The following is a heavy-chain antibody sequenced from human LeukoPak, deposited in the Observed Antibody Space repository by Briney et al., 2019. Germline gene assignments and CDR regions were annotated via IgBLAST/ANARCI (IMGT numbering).Heavy chain of an antibody. V-gene: IGHV3-20*04. Sequence: PGGSLRLSCAASGFTFDDYGMSWVRQAPGKGLEWVSGINWNGGSTGYADSVKGRFTISRDNAKNSLCLQMNSLRAEDTAVYYCAKGFRIMITFGGVIAPPGDYWGQGTLVTVSS. CDR2: INWNGGST. CDR3: AKGFRIMITFGGVIAPPGDY. D-gene: IGHD3-16*02. J-gene: IGHJ4*02. CDR1: GFTFDDYG.